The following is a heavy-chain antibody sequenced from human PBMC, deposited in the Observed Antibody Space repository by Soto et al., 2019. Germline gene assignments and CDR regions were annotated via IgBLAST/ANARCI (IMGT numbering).Heavy chain of an antibody. V-gene: IGHV3-21*01. CDR2: ISSSSSYI. CDR3: ARDTYYYGSGSYSP. J-gene: IGHJ5*02. CDR1: GFTFSSYS. D-gene: IGHD3-10*01. Sequence: EVQLVESGGGLVKPGGSLRLSCAASGFTFSSYSMNWVRQAPGKGLDWVSSISSSSSYIYYADSVKVRCTISRDNAKTSLYLQMNSLRAEDTAVYYCARDTYYYGSGSYSPWGQGTLVTVSS.